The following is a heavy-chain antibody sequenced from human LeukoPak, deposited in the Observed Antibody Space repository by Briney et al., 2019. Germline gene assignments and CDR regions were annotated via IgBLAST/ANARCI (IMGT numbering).Heavy chain of an antibody. CDR2: ISGSGGTT. CDR3: AKNYGDSYFDY. CDR1: GVAFSSYA. V-gene: IGHV3-23*01. D-gene: IGHD4-17*01. J-gene: IGHJ4*01. Sequence: GGSLRLSCAASGVAFSSYAMTWVRQAPGKGLEWVSGISGSGGTTYYADSVKGRFTISRDNSKNTLYLQMNSLRAEDTAVYYCAKNYGDSYFDYWGQGTLVTVSS.